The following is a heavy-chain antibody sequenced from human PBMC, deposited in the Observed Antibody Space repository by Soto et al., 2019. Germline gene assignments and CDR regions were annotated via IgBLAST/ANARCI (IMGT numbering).Heavy chain of an antibody. CDR3: ARDHPWVVVPAAIKRYEYDYGMDV. J-gene: IGHJ6*02. CDR2: ISDSKGNT. Sequence: VKVSCKASGYNFTTYGIRRARQSPRHGLAWMGWISDSKGNTNYAQKIKGRVTMNTDTSTSTDYMELRRMRSEDTALYYCARDHPWVVVPAAIKRYEYDYGMDVWRQGTTVTVSS. D-gene: IGHD2-2*02. CDR1: GYNFTTYG. V-gene: IGHV1-18*01.